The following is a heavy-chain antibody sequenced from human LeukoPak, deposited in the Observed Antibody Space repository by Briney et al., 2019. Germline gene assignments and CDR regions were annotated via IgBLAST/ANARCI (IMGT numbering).Heavy chain of an antibody. CDR1: GYTFTSYY. CDR2: INPSGGGT. J-gene: IGHJ4*02. V-gene: IGHV1-46*01. D-gene: IGHD2-2*02. CDR3: ARDIVVEPAAIGGLDY. Sequence: ASVKVSCKASGYTFTSYYMHWVRQAPGQGLEWMGIINPSGGGTSYAQKFQGRVTMTRDTSTSTVYMELSSLGSEDTAVYYCARDIVVEPAAIGGLDYWGQGTLVTVFS.